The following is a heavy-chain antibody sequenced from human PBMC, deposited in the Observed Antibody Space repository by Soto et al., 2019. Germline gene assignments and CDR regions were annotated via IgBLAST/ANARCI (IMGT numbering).Heavy chain of an antibody. CDR1: GGSISSGGYY. CDR3: ARAPYTYYYERDGGAFDI. D-gene: IGHD3-22*01. Sequence: QVQLQESGPGLVKPSQTLSLTCTVSGGSISSGGYYWSWIRQHPGKGLEWIGYIYYSGSTYYNPSLKTRVTISVDTSKNQFSLKLSSVTAADTAVYYCARAPYTYYYERDGGAFDIWGQGTMVTVSS. CDR2: IYYSGST. V-gene: IGHV4-31*03. J-gene: IGHJ3*02.